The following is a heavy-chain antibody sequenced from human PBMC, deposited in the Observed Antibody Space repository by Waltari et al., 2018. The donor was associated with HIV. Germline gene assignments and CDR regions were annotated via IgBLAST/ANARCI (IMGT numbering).Heavy chain of an antibody. CDR1: GFTFRSYG. J-gene: IGHJ4*02. Sequence: QVQLVESGGGVVQPGRSLSLSCAAPGFTFRSYGLPWVRQAPGKGLEWVAVIWYDGSNKYYADSVKGRFIISRDNSENKLYLEMNSLRVEDTAVYYCARRDGYNLVDFWGQGTLVTVSS. D-gene: IGHD5-12*01. V-gene: IGHV3-33*01. CDR2: IWYDGSNK. CDR3: ARRDGYNLVDF.